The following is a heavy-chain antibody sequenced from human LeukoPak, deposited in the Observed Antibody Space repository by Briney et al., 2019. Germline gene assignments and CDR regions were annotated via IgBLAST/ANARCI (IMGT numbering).Heavy chain of an antibody. CDR2: IIPIFGTA. CDR1: GGTFSSYA. CDR3: ARGRLRWQYYFDY. V-gene: IGHV1-69*01. D-gene: IGHD4-23*01. Sequence: SVKVSCKASGGTFSSYAISWVRQAPGQGLEWMGGIIPIFGTANYAQKFQGRVTITADESTSTAYMELSSLRSEDTAVYYCARGRLRWQYYFDYWGQGTLVTVSS. J-gene: IGHJ4*02.